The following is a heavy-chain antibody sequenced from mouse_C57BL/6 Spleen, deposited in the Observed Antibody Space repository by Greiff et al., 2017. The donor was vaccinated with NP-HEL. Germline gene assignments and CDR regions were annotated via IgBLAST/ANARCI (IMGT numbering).Heavy chain of an antibody. CDR2: INPNNGGT. CDR1: GYTFTDYY. CDR3: ARYGSSYGYAMDY. V-gene: IGHV1-26*01. D-gene: IGHD1-1*01. Sequence: EVQLQQSGPELVKPGASVKISCKASGYTFTDYYMNWVKQSHGKSLEWIGDINPNNGGTSYNQKFKGKATLTLDKSSSTAYMELRSLASEDSAVYYCARYGSSYGYAMDYLGQGTSVTVSS. J-gene: IGHJ4*01.